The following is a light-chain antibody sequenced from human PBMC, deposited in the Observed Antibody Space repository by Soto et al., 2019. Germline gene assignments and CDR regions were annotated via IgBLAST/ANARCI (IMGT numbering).Light chain of an antibody. CDR2: GAS. V-gene: IGKV3D-15*01. Sequence: EIVLTQSPGTLSLSPGERATLSCRASQSVSSNYLAWYQQKPGQAPRFLIYGASTRANGIPDRFSGSGSGTEFTLTISSLQSEDFAVYYCQQYNNWPAITFGQGTRLEIK. CDR1: QSVSSN. J-gene: IGKJ5*01. CDR3: QQYNNWPAIT.